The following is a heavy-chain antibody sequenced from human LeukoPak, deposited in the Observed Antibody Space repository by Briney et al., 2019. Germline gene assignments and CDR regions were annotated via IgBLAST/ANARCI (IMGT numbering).Heavy chain of an antibody. D-gene: IGHD4-11*01. CDR2: IYYSGST. Sequence: SETLSLTCTVSGGSISSYYWSWIRQPPGKGLEWIGYIYYSGSTNYNPSLKSRVTISVDTSKNQFSLKLSSVTAADTAVYYCARGPHYSNYPYYFGYWGQGTLVTVSS. CDR3: ARGPHYSNYPYYFGY. J-gene: IGHJ4*02. CDR1: GGSISSYY. V-gene: IGHV4-59*08.